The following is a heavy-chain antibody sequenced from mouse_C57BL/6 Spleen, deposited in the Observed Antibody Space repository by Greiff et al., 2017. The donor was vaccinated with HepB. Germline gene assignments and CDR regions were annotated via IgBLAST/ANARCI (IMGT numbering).Heavy chain of an antibody. Sequence: VQLKESGAELVRPGASVKLSCTASGFNIKDYYMHWVKQRPEQGLEWIGRIDPEDGDTEYAPKFQGKATMTADTSSNTAYLQLSSMTSEDTAVYCCTTGIPITTLAAYWGQGTLVTVSA. CDR3: TTGIPITTLAAY. CDR1: GFNIKDYY. V-gene: IGHV14-1*01. D-gene: IGHD1-1*01. CDR2: IDPEDGDT. J-gene: IGHJ3*01.